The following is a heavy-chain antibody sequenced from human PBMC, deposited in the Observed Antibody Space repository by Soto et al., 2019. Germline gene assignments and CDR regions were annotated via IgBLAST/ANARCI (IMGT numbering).Heavy chain of an antibody. D-gene: IGHD6-19*01. CDR3: ARAPEGYSSGWLYGGY. V-gene: IGHV1-69*01. J-gene: IGHJ4*02. Sequence: QVPLVQSGAEVKKPGSSVKVSCKASGGTFSSYAISWVRQAPGQGLEWMGGIIPIFGTANYAQKFQGRVTITADESTSTAYMELSSLRSEDTAVYYCARAPEGYSSGWLYGGYWGQGTLVTVSS. CDR2: IIPIFGTA. CDR1: GGTFSSYA.